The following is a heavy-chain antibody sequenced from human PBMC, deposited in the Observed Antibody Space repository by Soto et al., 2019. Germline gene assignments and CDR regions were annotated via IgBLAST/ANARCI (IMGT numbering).Heavy chain of an antibody. CDR2: ISSNGGTT. CDR1: GFTFSSYD. J-gene: IGHJ4*02. D-gene: IGHD1-7*01. V-gene: IGHV3-64*01. CDR3: VRRVSGNYDY. Sequence: EVQLAESGGGMVQPGGALILSDVSSGFTFSSYDMHWVRQAPGKGLEYVSSISSNGGTTYYGNSVKGRFTISRDNSKNTLYLQMGSLRAEDMAVYYCVRRVSGNYDYWGQGTLVTVSS.